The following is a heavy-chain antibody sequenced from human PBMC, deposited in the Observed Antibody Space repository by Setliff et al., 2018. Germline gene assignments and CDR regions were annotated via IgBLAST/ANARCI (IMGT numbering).Heavy chain of an antibody. V-gene: IGHV1-69*05. CDR2: IIPFFRTA. J-gene: IGHJ4*02. D-gene: IGHD3-9*01. CDR1: GGTFSNYA. Sequence: SVKVSCKASGGTFSNYAVNWVRQAPGQGLEWMGGIIPFFRTANYAQNFQDRVTITTDKTTSTAFMELSSLRSEDTAVYYCARQDILTSYYMFDYWGQGTLVTVSS. CDR3: ARQDILTSYYMFDY.